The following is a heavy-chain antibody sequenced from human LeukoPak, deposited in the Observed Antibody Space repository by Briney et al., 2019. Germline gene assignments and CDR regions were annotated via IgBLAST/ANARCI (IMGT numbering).Heavy chain of an antibody. V-gene: IGHV3-7*01. CDR2: IKQGGTEK. D-gene: IGHD4-17*01. CDR1: GFTFSSHW. CDR3: AKGPTYGDPVDFLDS. Sequence: GGSLRLSCAASGFTFSSHWMTWVRQAPGKGLEWVAGIKQGGTEKYYADSVKGRFTVSRDNAKNSLYLQMNSLSADDTAVYFCAKGPTYGDPVDFLDSWGRGTKVTVSS. J-gene: IGHJ4*02.